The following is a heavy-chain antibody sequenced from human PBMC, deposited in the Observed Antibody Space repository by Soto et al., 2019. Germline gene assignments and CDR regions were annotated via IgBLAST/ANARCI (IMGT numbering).Heavy chain of an antibody. D-gene: IGHD2-15*01. Sequence: EVQLFESGGGSVQPGGSLRLSCVVSGFTFSSYAMTWVRQAPGKGLEWVSAISGNGGNTYYADSVQGRFTISRDNSKNTLFLEMNTLRAEDTAVYYCAKDRPHCSGSSCYSIYYHYFGMDVWGQGTTVTVSS. V-gene: IGHV3-23*01. CDR2: ISGNGGNT. J-gene: IGHJ6*02. CDR3: AKDRPHCSGSSCYSIYYHYFGMDV. CDR1: GFTFSSYA.